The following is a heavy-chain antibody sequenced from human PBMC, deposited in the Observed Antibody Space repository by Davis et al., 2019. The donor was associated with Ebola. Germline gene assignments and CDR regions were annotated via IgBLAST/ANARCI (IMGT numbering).Heavy chain of an antibody. CDR3: ARLSLVDPAMASGPYQFDY. J-gene: IGHJ4*02. D-gene: IGHD5-18*01. CDR2: IYPGDSDT. V-gene: IGHV5-51*01. Sequence: PGGSLRLSCKGSGYSFTSYWIGWVRQMPGKGLEWMGIIYPGDSDTRYSPSFQGQVTISADKSISTAYLQWSSLKASDTAMYFCARLSLVDPAMASGPYQFDYWGQGTLVTVSS. CDR1: GYSFTSYW.